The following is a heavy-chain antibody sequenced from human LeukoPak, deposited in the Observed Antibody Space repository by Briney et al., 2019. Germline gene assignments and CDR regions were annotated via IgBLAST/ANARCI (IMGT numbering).Heavy chain of an antibody. CDR2: ISQDGGER. D-gene: IGHD3-16*01. Sequence: GGSLRLSCAAPGVNFNTSWMAWVRQAPAGKGLKRVASISQDGGERYYADSVRGRFTISRDNAKNTLYLQMNSLRAEDTTMYYCTRLQSYVNSWGQGTLVTVSS. V-gene: IGHV3-7*01. CDR1: GVNFNTSW. J-gene: IGHJ1*01. CDR3: TRLQSYVNS.